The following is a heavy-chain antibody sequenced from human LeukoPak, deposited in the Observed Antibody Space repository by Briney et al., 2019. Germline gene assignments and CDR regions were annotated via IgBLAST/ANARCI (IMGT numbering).Heavy chain of an antibody. D-gene: IGHD3-9*01. CDR2: ISYHGNNK. Sequence: GGSLRLSCAASGFTFSSYAMRWVRQAPGKGLEWVADISYHGNNKYYADSVKGRLTISRDNSKSTLYLQMNSLRAEDTATYYCARSPYYDILAGFYYYFDYWGQGTLVTVSS. CDR3: ARSPYYDILAGFYYYFDY. V-gene: IGHV3-30-3*01. CDR1: GFTFSSYA. J-gene: IGHJ4*02.